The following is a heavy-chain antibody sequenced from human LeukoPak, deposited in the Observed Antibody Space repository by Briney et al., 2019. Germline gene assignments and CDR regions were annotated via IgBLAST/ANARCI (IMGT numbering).Heavy chain of an antibody. CDR3: ARSSGLPAAGTLWYFDL. D-gene: IGHD6-13*01. CDR2: INPNSGVT. Sequence: ASVKVSYKASGYTFTDYHVHWVRQAPGQGLEWVGRINPNSGVTNYAQKFQGRVTMTRHTFITTAHMELSRLRSDDTAVYYCARSSGLPAAGTLWYFDLWGRGTLVTVSS. J-gene: IGHJ2*01. CDR1: GYTFTDYH. V-gene: IGHV1-2*06.